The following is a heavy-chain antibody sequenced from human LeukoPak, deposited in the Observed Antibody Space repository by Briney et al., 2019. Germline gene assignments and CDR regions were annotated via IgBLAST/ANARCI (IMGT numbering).Heavy chain of an antibody. V-gene: IGHV3-30-3*02. Sequence: GGSLRLSCAASGFTFSSYAMHRVRQAPGKGLEWVAVISYDGSNKYYADSVKGRFTISRDNSKNTLYLQMNSLRAEDTAVYYCAKDIVAGIFDYWGQGTLVTVSS. CDR3: AKDIVAGIFDY. CDR1: GFTFSSYA. J-gene: IGHJ4*02. CDR2: ISYDGSNK. D-gene: IGHD5-12*01.